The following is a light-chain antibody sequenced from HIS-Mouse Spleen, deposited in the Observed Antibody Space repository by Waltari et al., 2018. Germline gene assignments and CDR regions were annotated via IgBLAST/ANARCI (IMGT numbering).Light chain of an antibody. CDR3: QQLNSYPPT. J-gene: IGKJ1*01. V-gene: IGKV1-9*01. Sequence: DIQLTQSPSFLSASVGDRVPITCRASQGLSSYLAWYQQKPGKAPKLLIYAPSTLQSGVPSRFSGSGSGTEFTLTISSLQPEDFATYYCQQLNSYPPTFGQGTKVEIK. CDR2: APS. CDR1: QGLSSY.